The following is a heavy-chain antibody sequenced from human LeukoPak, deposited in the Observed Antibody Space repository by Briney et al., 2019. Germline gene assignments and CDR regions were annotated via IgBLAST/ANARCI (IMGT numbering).Heavy chain of an antibody. D-gene: IGHD6-13*01. CDR3: ATSRSAAGYAFDY. CDR2: ISSSSSYI. J-gene: IGHJ4*02. CDR1: GFTFSSYS. V-gene: IGHV3-21*04. Sequence: PGGSLRLSCAASGFTFSSYSMNWVRQAPGKGLEWVSSISSSSSYIYYADSVKGRFTISRDNSKNTLYLQMNSLRAEDTAVYYCATSRSAAGYAFDYWGQGTLVTVSS.